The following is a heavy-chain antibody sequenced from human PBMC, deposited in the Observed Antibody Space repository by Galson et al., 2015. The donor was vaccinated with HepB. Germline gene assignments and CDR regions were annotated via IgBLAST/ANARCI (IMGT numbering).Heavy chain of an antibody. CDR2: ISYDGSNK. CDR1: GFTFSSYA. Sequence: SLRLSCAASGFTFSSYAMHWVRQAPGKGLEWVAVISYDGSNKYYADSVKGRFTISRDNSKNTLYLQMNSLRAEDTAVYYCARDREGYSSGWYPIFRPPSECGDCYSEGVHWYFDLWGRGTLVTVSS. J-gene: IGHJ2*01. V-gene: IGHV3-30-3*01. CDR3: ARDREGYSSGWYPIFRPPSECGDCYSEGVHWYFDL. D-gene: IGHD6-19*01.